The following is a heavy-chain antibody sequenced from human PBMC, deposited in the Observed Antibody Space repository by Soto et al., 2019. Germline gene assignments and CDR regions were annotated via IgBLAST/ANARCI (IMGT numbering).Heavy chain of an antibody. J-gene: IGHJ4*01. CDR1: GFTVSRYA. D-gene: IGHD2-15*01. CDR3: AKAPISLGGRRYYFASFDY. V-gene: IGHV3-23*01. Sequence: DVQLLESGGALVQLGGSLRLSWAASGFTVSRYAMNWVRQAPVKWLEWVSTLSGSGSGSYYPDSLRGRFTISRDNSKNTLYLHLNNQRDEDRDVYYCAKAPISLGGRRYYFASFDYRGHGTRVTVSS. CDR2: LSGSGSGS.